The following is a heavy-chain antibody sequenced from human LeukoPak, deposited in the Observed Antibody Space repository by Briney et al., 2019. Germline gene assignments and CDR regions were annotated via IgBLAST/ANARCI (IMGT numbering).Heavy chain of an antibody. Sequence: GESLKISFKGLGYSFSSYWNAWVRQRPGKGLEWMGIIYPGGSETRYDPSFQGQVTISADSPTSTAYLQWSSLRASDTAMYYCARASRDGYNQNFDYWGQGTLVTVSS. CDR1: GYSFSSYW. D-gene: IGHD5-24*01. V-gene: IGHV5-51*04. J-gene: IGHJ4*02. CDR2: IYPGGSET. CDR3: ARASRDGYNQNFDY.